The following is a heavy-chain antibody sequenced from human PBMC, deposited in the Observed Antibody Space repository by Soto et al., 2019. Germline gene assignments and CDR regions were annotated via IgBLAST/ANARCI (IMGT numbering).Heavy chain of an antibody. CDR2: ISAYNGNT. J-gene: IGHJ4*02. CDR3: ARDTITGTTSDFDY. Sequence: ASVKVSCKASGYTFTSYGISWVRQAPGQGLEWMGWISAYNGNTNYAQKLQGRVTMTTDTSTSTAYTELRSLRSDDTAVYYCARDTITGTTSDFDYWGQGTLVTVSS. V-gene: IGHV1-18*04. CDR1: GYTFTSYG. D-gene: IGHD1-7*01.